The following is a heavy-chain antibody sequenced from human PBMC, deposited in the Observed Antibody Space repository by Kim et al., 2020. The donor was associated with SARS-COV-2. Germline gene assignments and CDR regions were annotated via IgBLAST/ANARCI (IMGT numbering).Heavy chain of an antibody. CDR1: GGSISSGGYY. CDR3: ARDALGSIEDYYYYGMDV. J-gene: IGHJ6*02. V-gene: IGHV4-31*03. CDR2: NYYSGST. Sequence: SETLSLTCTVSGGSISSGGYYWSWIRQHPGKDLVWIGYNYYSGSTYYNPSLKSRVTISVDTSKNQFSLKLSSVTAADTAVYYCARDALGSIEDYYYYGMDVWGQGTTVTVSS.